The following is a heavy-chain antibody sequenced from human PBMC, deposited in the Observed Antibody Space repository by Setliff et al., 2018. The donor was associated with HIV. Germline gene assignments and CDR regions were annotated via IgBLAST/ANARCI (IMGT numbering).Heavy chain of an antibody. D-gene: IGHD2-2*01. Sequence: PSETLSLTCTVSGVSVSSGGYYWSWIRQHPGKGLEWIGDVHHTGTTYLNPSLKSRITISVDTSKNQFSLKLGFVTAADTAVYHCAIGESSTWDLAEHFQHWGHGTLVTVSS. CDR1: GVSVSSGGYY. CDR2: VHHTGTT. J-gene: IGHJ1*01. V-gene: IGHV4-31*02. CDR3: AIGESSTWDLAEHFQH.